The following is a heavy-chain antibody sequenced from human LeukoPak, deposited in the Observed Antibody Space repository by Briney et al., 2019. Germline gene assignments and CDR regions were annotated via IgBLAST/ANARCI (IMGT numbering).Heavy chain of an antibody. CDR3: ARLAGSWMGLDY. J-gene: IGHJ4*02. Sequence: SETLSLTCTVSGGSISSSSYYWGWIRRPPGKGLEWIGSIYYSGSTYYNPSLKSRVTISVDTSKNQFSLKLSSVTAADTAVYYCARLAGSWMGLDYWGQGTLVTVSS. CDR2: IYYSGST. CDR1: GGSISSSSYY. D-gene: IGHD2-15*01. V-gene: IGHV4-39*07.